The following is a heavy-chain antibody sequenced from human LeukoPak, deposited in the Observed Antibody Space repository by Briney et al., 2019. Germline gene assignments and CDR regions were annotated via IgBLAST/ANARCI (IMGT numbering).Heavy chain of an antibody. CDR3: ASNRKAGSSGYFFDY. V-gene: IGHV4-4*02. Sequence: SGTLSLTCAVSGASISSNWWNWVRQPPGKGLEWIGEIHHSGSANYNPSLKSRVTISLDTSENQFSLKLSSVTAADTAVYYCASNRKAGSSGYFFDYWGQGTLVTVSS. CDR1: GASISSNW. CDR2: IHHSGSA. D-gene: IGHD3-22*01. J-gene: IGHJ4*02.